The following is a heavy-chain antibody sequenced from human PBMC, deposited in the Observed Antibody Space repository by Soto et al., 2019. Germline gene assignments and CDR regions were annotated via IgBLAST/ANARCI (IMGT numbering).Heavy chain of an antibody. CDR1: GDSISNSRW. J-gene: IGHJ3*01. CDR3: AYSTGWYRHDV. D-gene: IGHD6-19*01. Sequence: QVQLQESGPGLVKPSGTLSLTCAVSGDSISNSRWWTWVRQPPGKGLEWSGDIFHSGDTNYNPSLKSRVFISVDKSQSHFSLKVSSVTAADTDVYYCAYSTGWYRHDVWGQGTLVTVSS. V-gene: IGHV4-4*02. CDR2: IFHSGDT.